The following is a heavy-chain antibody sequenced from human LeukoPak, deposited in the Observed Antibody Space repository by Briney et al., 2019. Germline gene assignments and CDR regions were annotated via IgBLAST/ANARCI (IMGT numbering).Heavy chain of an antibody. CDR2: ISAYNGNT. D-gene: IGHD5-18*01. CDR1: GYTFTSYG. J-gene: IGHJ4*02. CDR3: ARSPGRGYSYGYAFWY. Sequence: ASVKVSCKASGYTFTSYGISWVRQAPGQGFEWMGWISAYNGNTNYAQKLQGRVTMTTDTSTSTAYMELRSLRPDDTAVYYCARSPGRGYSYGYAFWYWGQGTLVTVSS. V-gene: IGHV1-18*04.